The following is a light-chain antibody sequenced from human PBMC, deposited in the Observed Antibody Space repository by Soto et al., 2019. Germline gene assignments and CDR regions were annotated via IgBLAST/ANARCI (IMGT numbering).Light chain of an antibody. CDR3: QQYNNWPLT. Sequence: EIVMTQSPSTLSGSPGERATVSCRASQSVSSRLAWYQQKPGQAPRLLIYGASTLATGIPARFSGSGSGTDFTLTISSLQSEDFAVYYCQQYNNWPLTFGRGTKVDIK. V-gene: IGKV3-15*01. J-gene: IGKJ4*02. CDR1: QSVSSR. CDR2: GAS.